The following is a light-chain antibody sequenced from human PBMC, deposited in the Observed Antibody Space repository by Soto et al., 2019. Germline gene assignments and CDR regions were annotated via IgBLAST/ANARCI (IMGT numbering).Light chain of an antibody. Sequence: DIQLTQSPSFLSASVGDRVTITCRASQDISDYLAWYQQRPGKAPKLLIYSATTLQTGVSSRFSGSRSGPEFTLTISSLQPEDFATYYCQQLNSYPYTFAQGTKLEIK. J-gene: IGKJ2*01. CDR3: QQLNSYPYT. CDR1: QDISDY. V-gene: IGKV1-9*01. CDR2: SAT.